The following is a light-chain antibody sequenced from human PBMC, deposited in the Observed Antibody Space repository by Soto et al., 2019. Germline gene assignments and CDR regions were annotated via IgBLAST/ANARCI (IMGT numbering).Light chain of an antibody. Sequence: QSVLTQSPSASASLGASVNLTCTLSSGHSSYAIAWHQQQPEKGPRYLMNLNSDGSHSKGGGIPDRFSGSSSGAERYLTISSLQSEDEADYYCQTWGTGIRGVFGGGTKLTVL. J-gene: IGLJ3*02. CDR2: LNSDGSH. CDR1: SGHSSYA. CDR3: QTWGTGIRGV. V-gene: IGLV4-69*01.